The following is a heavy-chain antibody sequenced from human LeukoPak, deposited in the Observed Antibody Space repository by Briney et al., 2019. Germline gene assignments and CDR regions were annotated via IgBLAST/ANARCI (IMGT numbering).Heavy chain of an antibody. D-gene: IGHD3-22*01. CDR3: AKEDIITLDHFDY. CDR1: GFTIKNYA. CDR2: INYSGGHK. J-gene: IGHJ4*02. V-gene: IGHV3-23*01. Sequence: GGSLRLSCVASGFTIKNYAMSWVRQAPGKGLEWVSGINYSGGHKYYADSVKGRFTISTASSKNTLSLQMNSLTTEDTAEYYCAKEDIITLDHFDYWGQGTLVTVSS.